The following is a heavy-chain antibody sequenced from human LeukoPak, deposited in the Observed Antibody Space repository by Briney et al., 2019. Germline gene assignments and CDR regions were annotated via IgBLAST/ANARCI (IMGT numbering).Heavy chain of an antibody. J-gene: IGHJ4*02. V-gene: IGHV3-30-3*01. CDR1: GFTFSSYA. D-gene: IGHD6-19*01. CDR2: ISYDGSNK. CDR3: ARATIAVAGTL. Sequence: AGGSLRLSCAASGFTFSSYAMHWVRQAPGKGLEWVAVISYDGSNKYYADSVKGRFTISRDNSKNTLYLQMNSLRAEDTAVYYCARATIAVAGTLWGQGTLVTVSS.